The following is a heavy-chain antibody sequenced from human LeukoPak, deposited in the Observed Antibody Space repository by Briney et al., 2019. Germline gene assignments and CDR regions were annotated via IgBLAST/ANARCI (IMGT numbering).Heavy chain of an antibody. CDR3: TTGIGYSGYDQTPR. Sequence: GGSLRLSCAASGFTFSNAWMNWVRQAPGKGLEWVGRIKSKTDGGTTDYAAPVKGRFTISRDDSKNTLYLQMNSLKTEDTAVYYCTTGIGYSGYDQTPRGGQGTLVTVSS. CDR1: GFTFSNAW. J-gene: IGHJ4*02. D-gene: IGHD5-12*01. V-gene: IGHV3-15*07. CDR2: IKSKTDGGTT.